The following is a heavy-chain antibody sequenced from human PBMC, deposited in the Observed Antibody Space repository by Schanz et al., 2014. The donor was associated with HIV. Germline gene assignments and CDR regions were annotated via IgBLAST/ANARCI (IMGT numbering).Heavy chain of an antibody. Sequence: EVQLLESGGGLVQPGGSLRLSCAASGFTFSDYYMSWIRQAPGKGLEWVSRIQSDGPTTSYADSVKGRFTISRDNAKNTLYLQMNSLRAEDTAVYYCARGSGPYYYYYGMDVWGQGTTVTVSS. D-gene: IGHD2-15*01. CDR2: IQSDGPTT. V-gene: IGHV3-74*02. CDR3: ARGSGPYYYYYGMDV. J-gene: IGHJ6*02. CDR1: GFTFSDYY.